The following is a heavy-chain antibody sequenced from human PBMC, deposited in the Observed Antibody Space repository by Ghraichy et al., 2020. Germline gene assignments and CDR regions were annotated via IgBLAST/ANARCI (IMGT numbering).Heavy chain of an antibody. J-gene: IGHJ6*02. D-gene: IGHD4-17*01. V-gene: IGHV4-4*02. CDR2: IYHSGST. CDR3: ARAYGDHLRYYYYGMDV. CDR1: GGSISSTNW. Sequence: SETLSLTCAVSGGSISSTNWWSWVRQPPGKGLEWIGEIYHSGSTNYNPSLKSRVTISADKSKNQFSLNLTSVTAADTAVYYCARAYGDHLRYYYYGMDVWGQGTTVTVS.